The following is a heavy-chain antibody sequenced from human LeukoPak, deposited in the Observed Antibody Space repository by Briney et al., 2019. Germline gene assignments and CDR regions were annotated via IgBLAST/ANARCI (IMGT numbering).Heavy chain of an antibody. J-gene: IGHJ5*02. V-gene: IGHV3-23*01. D-gene: IGHD6-19*01. CDR2: ISGSGGST. CDR3: ARDYSGWYDGPRFDP. Sequence: SGGSLRLSCAASGFTFSSYAMSWVRQAPGKGLEWVSAISGSGGSTYYADSVKGRFTISRDNAKNSLYLQMNSLRAEDTAVYYCARDYSGWYDGPRFDPWGQGTLVTVSS. CDR1: GFTFSSYA.